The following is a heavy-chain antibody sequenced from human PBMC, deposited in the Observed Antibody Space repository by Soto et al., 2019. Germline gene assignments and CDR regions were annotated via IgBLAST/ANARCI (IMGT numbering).Heavy chain of an antibody. D-gene: IGHD3-10*01. V-gene: IGHV3-23*01. CDR2: ISGSGGST. CDR3: GKSGGYSRRDTYYGMDV. J-gene: IGHJ6*02. Sequence: GGSLRLSCAASGFTFSSYAMSWVRQAPGKGLEWVSAISGSGGSTYYADSVKGRFTISRDNSKNTLYLQMNSLRAEDTAIYYCGKSGGYSRRDTYYGMDVWGQGTTVTVSS. CDR1: GFTFSSYA.